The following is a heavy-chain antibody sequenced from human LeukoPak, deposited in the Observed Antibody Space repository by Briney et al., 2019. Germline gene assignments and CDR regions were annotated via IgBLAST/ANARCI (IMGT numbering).Heavy chain of an antibody. CDR2: INQSGST. V-gene: IGHV4-34*01. J-gene: IGHJ4*02. Sequence: SEALSLTCAVYGGSFSGYYWSWIRQPPGKGLEWIAEINQSGSTNYNPSLKSRVTISVDTSKNQFSLKLSSVTAADTAVYYCASYNWNDSGFDYWGQGTLVTVSS. D-gene: IGHD1-1*01. CDR1: GGSFSGYY. CDR3: ASYNWNDSGFDY.